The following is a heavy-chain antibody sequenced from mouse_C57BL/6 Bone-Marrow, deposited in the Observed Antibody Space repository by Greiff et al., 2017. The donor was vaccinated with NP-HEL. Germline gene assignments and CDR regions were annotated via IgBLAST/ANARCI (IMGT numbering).Heavy chain of an antibody. J-gene: IGHJ2*01. Sequence: VQLKESGPGLVKPSQSLSLTCSVTGYSITSGYYWNWIRQFPGNKLEWMGYISYDGSNNYNPSLKNRISITRDTSKNQFFLKLNSVTTEDTATYYCASYSNLFDYWGQGTTLTVSS. CDR3: ASYSNLFDY. CDR1: GYSITSGYY. CDR2: ISYDGSN. V-gene: IGHV3-6*01. D-gene: IGHD2-5*01.